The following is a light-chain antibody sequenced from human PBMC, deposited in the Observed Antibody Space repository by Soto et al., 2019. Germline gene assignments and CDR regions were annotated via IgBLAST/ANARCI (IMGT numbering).Light chain of an antibody. CDR3: SSYAGSSTPYV. CDR1: SSDVGGYNY. J-gene: IGLJ1*01. V-gene: IGLV2-8*01. CDR2: EVS. Sequence: QSVLTQPPSASGSPGQSVTISCTGTSSDVGGYNYVSWYQQHPGKAPKLIIYEVSKRPSGVPDRFSGSKSGNTASLTVSGLQAEDEADYYCSSYAGSSTPYVFGTGTKLTVL.